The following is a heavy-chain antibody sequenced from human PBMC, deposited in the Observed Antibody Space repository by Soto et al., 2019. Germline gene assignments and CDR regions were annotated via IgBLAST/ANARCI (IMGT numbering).Heavy chain of an antibody. D-gene: IGHD2-8*01. J-gene: IGHJ6*02. V-gene: IGHV4-34*01. CDR3: ARLGSGRHMLWGQARPYYYYGMDV. CDR1: GGSFSGYY. CDR2: INHSGST. Sequence: PSETLSLTCAVYGGSFSGYYWSWIRQPPGKGLEWIGEINHSGSTNYNPSLKSRVTISVDTSKNQFSLKLSSVTAADTAVYYCARLGSGRHMLWGQARPYYYYGMDVWGQGTTVTVSS.